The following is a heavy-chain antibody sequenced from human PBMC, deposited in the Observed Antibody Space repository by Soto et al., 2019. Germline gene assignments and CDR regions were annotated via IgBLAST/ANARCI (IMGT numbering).Heavy chain of an antibody. CDR1: GFTFSSYG. D-gene: IGHD2-21*02. J-gene: IGHJ1*01. V-gene: IGHV3-33*01. CDR2: IWYDGSNK. CDR3: ARDYAPYCGGDCSGALQH. Sequence: QVQLVESGGGVVQPGRSLRLSCAASGFTFSSYGMHWVRQAPGKGLEWVAVIWYDGSNKYYADSVKGRFTISRDNSKNTLYLQMNSLRAEDTAVYYCARDYAPYCGGDCSGALQHWGQGTLVTVSS.